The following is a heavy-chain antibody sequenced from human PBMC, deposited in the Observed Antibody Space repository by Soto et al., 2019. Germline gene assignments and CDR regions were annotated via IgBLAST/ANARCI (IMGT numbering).Heavy chain of an antibody. CDR3: VRDYLLTGFDT. CDR1: NGSISTYY. CDR2: VYYSGST. J-gene: IGHJ5*02. D-gene: IGHD3-9*01. Sequence: SETLSLTCTVSNGSISTYYWTCVRQPPGKGLEWIGYVYYSGSTNYNPSLKSRVGMSIDTSKNQSSLELKSVTAADTATYYCVRDYLLTGFDTWGQGTPVTVSS. V-gene: IGHV4-59*01.